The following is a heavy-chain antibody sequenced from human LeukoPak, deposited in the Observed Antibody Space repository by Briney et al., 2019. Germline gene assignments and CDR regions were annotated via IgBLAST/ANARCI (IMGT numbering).Heavy chain of an antibody. CDR1: GFTFSNYW. V-gene: IGHV3-7*01. Sequence: GGSLRLSCAASGFTFSNYWMTWVRQAPGKGLEWVANIKEDGSEIFYVDSVKGRFTISRDNARNSLYLQMNSLRAEDTAVYYCTRTPDGVDYWGQGTLVTVPS. J-gene: IGHJ4*02. D-gene: IGHD3-10*01. CDR2: IKEDGSEI. CDR3: TRTPDGVDY.